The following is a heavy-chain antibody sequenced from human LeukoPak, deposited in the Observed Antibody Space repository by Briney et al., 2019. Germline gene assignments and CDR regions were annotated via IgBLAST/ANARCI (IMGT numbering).Heavy chain of an antibody. V-gene: IGHV3-21*01. D-gene: IGHD2/OR15-2a*01. CDR2: ISSSSSYI. CDR1: GFTFSSYS. CDR3: ARRRIDYYYGMDV. Sequence: GGSLRLSCAASGFTFSSYSMNWVRQAPGQGLEWVSSISSSSSYIYYADSVKGRFTISRDNAKNSPYLQMNSLRAEDTAVYYCARRRIDYYYGMDVWGQGTTVTVSS. J-gene: IGHJ6*02.